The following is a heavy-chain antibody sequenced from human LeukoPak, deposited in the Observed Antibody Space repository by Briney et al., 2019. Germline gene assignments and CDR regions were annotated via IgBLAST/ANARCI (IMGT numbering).Heavy chain of an antibody. J-gene: IGHJ4*02. CDR1: GFTFSSYA. Sequence: HPGGSLRLSCAASGFTFSSYAMHWVRQAPGKGLEWVAVISYDGSNKYYADSVKGRFTISRDNSKNTLYLQMNSLRAEDTAVYYCARHDGRGGNTMGALDSWGQGSLVTVSS. V-gene: IGHV3-30*04. D-gene: IGHD3-3*01. CDR2: ISYDGSNK. CDR3: ARHDGRGGNTMGALDS.